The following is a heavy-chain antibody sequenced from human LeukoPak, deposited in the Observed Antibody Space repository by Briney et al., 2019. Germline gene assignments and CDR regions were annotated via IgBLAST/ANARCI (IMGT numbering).Heavy chain of an antibody. V-gene: IGHV3-53*01. J-gene: IGHJ5*02. CDR2: FYRGDST. CDR3: ARYYTDAGGDWFDP. D-gene: IGHD3-3*01. CDR1: GFTVSSSY. Sequence: GGSLRLSCAASGFTVSSSYMYWVRQAPGKGLEWVSFFYRGDSTYYAESVRGRFTISRDNSKNTLYLQMNSLRAEDTAVYYCARYYTDAGGDWFDPWGQGTLVTVSS.